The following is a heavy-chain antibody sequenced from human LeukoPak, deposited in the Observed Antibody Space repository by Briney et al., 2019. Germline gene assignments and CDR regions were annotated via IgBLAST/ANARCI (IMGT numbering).Heavy chain of an antibody. V-gene: IGHV4-59*01. J-gene: IGHJ4*02. Sequence: SETLSLTCTVSGGSISSYYWSWIRQPPGKGLEWIGYISYIGSTKYNPSLKSRVTISEDVSKNQFSLKLSSVTAADTAVYYCARGGAVVGFDYFDYWGQGTLVTVSS. D-gene: IGHD6-19*01. CDR2: ISYIGST. CDR1: GGSISSYY. CDR3: ARGGAVVGFDYFDY.